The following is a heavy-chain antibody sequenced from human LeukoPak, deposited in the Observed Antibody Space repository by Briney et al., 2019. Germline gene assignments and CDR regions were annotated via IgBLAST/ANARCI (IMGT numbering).Heavy chain of an antibody. Sequence: PGRSLRLSCAASGFIFRNYGMHWVRQAPGKGLEWVAVIWYDGSNKYYADSVKGRFTISRDNSKNTMSLQMNSVTVEDTAVYYCARGLLDRSGHFEDWGQGTLVTVSS. V-gene: IGHV3-33*01. D-gene: IGHD3-22*01. CDR2: IWYDGSNK. CDR3: ARGLLDRSGHFED. J-gene: IGHJ4*02. CDR1: GFIFRNYG.